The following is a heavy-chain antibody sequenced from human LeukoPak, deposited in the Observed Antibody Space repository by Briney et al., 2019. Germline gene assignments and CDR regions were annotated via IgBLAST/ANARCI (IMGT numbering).Heavy chain of an antibody. V-gene: IGHV1-2*02. D-gene: IGHD1-26*01. Sequence: ASVKVSCKTSGYTFSDYYLHWVRQDPGQGLEWMGWINPSSGGTKNAQKFQGRVTMTRDTSISTGYMELSRLRSDDTAVYYCARPIRGSYVEDVFDIWGQGTMVTVSA. CDR2: INPSSGGT. CDR1: GYTFSDYY. J-gene: IGHJ3*02. CDR3: ARPIRGSYVEDVFDI.